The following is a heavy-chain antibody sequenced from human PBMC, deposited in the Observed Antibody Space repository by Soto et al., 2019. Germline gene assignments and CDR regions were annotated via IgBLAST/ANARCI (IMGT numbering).Heavy chain of an antibody. CDR1: GGSFSGYY. D-gene: IGHD2-8*02. J-gene: IGHJ4*02. Sequence: QVQLKPWGAGLLKPSETLSLTCAVYGGSFSGYYWTWSRQPPGTGLEWIGEINHSGSTNYNPSLKSRVTISVDTAKNQFSLKLTYVTAADTALYYCARDKITGLFDYWGQGTLVTVSS. CDR2: INHSGST. V-gene: IGHV4-34*01. CDR3: ARDKITGLFDY.